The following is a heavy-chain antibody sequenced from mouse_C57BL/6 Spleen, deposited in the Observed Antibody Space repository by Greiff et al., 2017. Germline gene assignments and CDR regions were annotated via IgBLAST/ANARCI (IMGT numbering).Heavy chain of an antibody. J-gene: IGHJ3*01. CDR1: GYTFTSYG. CDR2: IYPRSGNT. V-gene: IGHV1-81*01. CDR3: ARGRDEDDPAWFAY. Sequence: QVQLKESGAELARPGASVKLSCKASGYTFTSYGISWVKQRTGQGLEWIGEIYPRSGNTYYNEKFKGKATLTADKSSSTAYMELRSLTSEDSAVYFCARGRDEDDPAWFAYWGQGTLVTVSA. D-gene: IGHD2-12*01.